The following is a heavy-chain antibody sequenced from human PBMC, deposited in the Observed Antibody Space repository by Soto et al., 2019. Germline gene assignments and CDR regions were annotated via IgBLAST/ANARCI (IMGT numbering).Heavy chain of an antibody. J-gene: IGHJ5*02. CDR2: ISSSGSTI. D-gene: IGHD3-10*01. CDR3: ARCGHYYGSGSWRSWFDP. V-gene: IGHV3-48*03. Sequence: GGSLRLSCAASGFTFSSYEMNWVRQAPGKGLEWVSYISSSGSTIYYADSVKGRFTISRDNAKNSLYLQMNSLRAEDTAVYYCARCGHYYGSGSWRSWFDPWGQGTLVTV. CDR1: GFTFSSYE.